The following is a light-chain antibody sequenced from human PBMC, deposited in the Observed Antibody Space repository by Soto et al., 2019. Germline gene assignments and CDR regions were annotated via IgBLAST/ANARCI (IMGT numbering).Light chain of an antibody. V-gene: IGLV2-14*01. J-gene: IGLJ3*02. Sequence: QSVLTQPASVSGSPGQSITMSCTGSSSDIGTYNFVSWYQQHADKAPRLILYEVSNRPSGVSSRFSGSKSGNSASLTISGLQPDDEAHYFCSSYAATSSLVFGGGTKLTVL. CDR3: SSYAATSSLV. CDR1: SSDIGTYNF. CDR2: EVS.